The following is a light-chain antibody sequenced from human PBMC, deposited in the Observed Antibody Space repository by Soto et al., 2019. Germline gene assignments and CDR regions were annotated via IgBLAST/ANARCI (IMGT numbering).Light chain of an antibody. J-gene: IGKJ2*01. CDR3: QQYGSSPYA. CDR2: GAS. Sequence: EIVLTQSPGTLSLSAGERATLSCRASQSVSNNYLAWYQQRLGQAPRHLIHGASIRATGIPDRFSGSGSGTDFTLTISRLEHEDFAVYCCQQYGSSPYALGQGTKVEIK. CDR1: QSVSNNY. V-gene: IGKV3-20*01.